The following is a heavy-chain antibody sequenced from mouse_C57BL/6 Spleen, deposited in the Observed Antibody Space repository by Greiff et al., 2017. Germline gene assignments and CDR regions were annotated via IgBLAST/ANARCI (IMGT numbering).Heavy chain of an antibody. V-gene: IGHV1-64*01. D-gene: IGHD1-1*01. CDR3: ARESDGSSYFDV. Sequence: QVQLQQPGAELVKPGASVKLSCKASGYTFTSYWMHWVKQRPGQGLEWIGMIHPNSGSTNYNEKFKSKATLTVDKSSSTAYMQLSSLTSEDSAVYYCARESDGSSYFDVWGTGTTVTVSS. J-gene: IGHJ1*03. CDR2: IHPNSGST. CDR1: GYTFTSYW.